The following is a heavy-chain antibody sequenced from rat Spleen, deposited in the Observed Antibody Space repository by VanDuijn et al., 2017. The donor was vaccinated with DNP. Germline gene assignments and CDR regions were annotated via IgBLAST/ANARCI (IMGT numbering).Heavy chain of an antibody. CDR3: ARLPFGVDYAMDA. J-gene: IGHJ4*01. CDR2: ISPSGGST. Sequence: EVQLVESGGGLVQPGRSLKLSCAASGFTFSNYDMAWVRQAPTKGLEWVASISPSGGSTYYRDSVKGRFTVSRDNAKSSLYLQMDNLRSEDTATYYCARLPFGVDYAMDAWGQGTSVTVSS. V-gene: IGHV5-25*01. CDR1: GFTFSNYD. D-gene: IGHD4-3*01.